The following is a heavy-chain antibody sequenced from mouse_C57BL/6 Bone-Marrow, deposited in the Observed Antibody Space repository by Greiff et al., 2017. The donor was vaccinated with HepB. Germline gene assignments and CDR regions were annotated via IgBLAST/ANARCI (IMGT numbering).Heavy chain of an antibody. Sequence: DVKLVESGGDLVKPGGSLKLSCAASGFTFSSYGMSWVRQTPDKRLEWVATISSGGSYTYYPDSVKGRFTISRDNAKNTLYLQMRSLKSEDTAMYYCARQGGWLPPAWLAYWGQGTLVTVSA. J-gene: IGHJ3*01. V-gene: IGHV5-6*02. CDR1: GFTFSSYG. CDR3: ARQGGWLPPAWLAY. D-gene: IGHD2-3*01. CDR2: ISSGGSYT.